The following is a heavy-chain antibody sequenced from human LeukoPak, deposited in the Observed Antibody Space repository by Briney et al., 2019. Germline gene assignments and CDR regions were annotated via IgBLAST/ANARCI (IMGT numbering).Heavy chain of an antibody. V-gene: IGHV3-11*04. J-gene: IGHJ4*02. CDR2: ISGSGSNK. D-gene: IGHD6-19*01. CDR1: GFTFSDYF. Sequence: PGGSLRLSCAVSGFTFSDYFMTWIRQAPGKGLEWVSYISGSGSNKYYADSVRGRFTISRDNAKSSLYLQMNSLRVEGTAVYYCATSHSSVAGIVGDWGQGTLVTVSS. CDR3: ATSHSSVAGIVGD.